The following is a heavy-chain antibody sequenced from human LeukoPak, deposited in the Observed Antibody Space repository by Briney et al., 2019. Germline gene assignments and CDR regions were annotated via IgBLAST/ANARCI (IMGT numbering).Heavy chain of an antibody. V-gene: IGHV3-66*01. CDR1: GFTVSSNY. Sequence: GGSLRLSCAASGFTVSSNYMSWVRQAPGKGLEWVSVIHSGGSTYYADSVKGRFTISRDNSKNTLYLQMNSLRAEDTAVYYCARDSPPDYYGMDVWGQGTTVTVSS. J-gene: IGHJ6*02. CDR3: ARDSPPDYYGMDV. CDR2: IHSGGST.